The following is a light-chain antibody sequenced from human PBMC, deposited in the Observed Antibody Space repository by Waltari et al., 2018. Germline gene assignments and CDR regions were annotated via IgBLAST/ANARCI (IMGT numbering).Light chain of an antibody. V-gene: IGLV1-40*01. J-gene: IGLJ3*02. CDR2: GST. CDR1: GPNIGAGYD. Sequence: QSVLTQPPSVSGAPGQRVTIPCPGSGPNIGAGYDVPWYQQLPRAAPKLLIYGSTSRPLGVPDRFFGSTSGTSAFLAITGLQAEDEADYYCQSYDTTLSVVFGGGTKLTVL. CDR3: QSYDTTLSVV.